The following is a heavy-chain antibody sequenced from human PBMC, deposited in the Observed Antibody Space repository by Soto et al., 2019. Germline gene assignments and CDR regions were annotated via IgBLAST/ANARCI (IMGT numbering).Heavy chain of an antibody. J-gene: IGHJ4*02. CDR1: GFTFSSYG. V-gene: IGHV3-30*18. D-gene: IGHD1-26*01. CDR2: ISYDGSNK. CDR3: AKDREWELLNYFDY. Sequence: QVQLVESGGGVVQPGRSLRLSCAASGFTFSSYGMHWVRQAPGKGLEWVAVISYDGSNKYYADSVKGRFTISGDNSKNTLYLQMNSLRAEDTAVYYCAKDREWELLNYFDYWGQGTLVTVSS.